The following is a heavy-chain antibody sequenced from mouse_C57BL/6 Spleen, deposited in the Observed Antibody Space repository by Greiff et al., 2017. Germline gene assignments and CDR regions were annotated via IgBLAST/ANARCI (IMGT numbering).Heavy chain of an antibody. CDR3: ARRGTTLVALDY. J-gene: IGHJ2*01. D-gene: IGHD1-1*01. Sequence: QVQLQQSGAELVMPGASVKLSCTASGYTFTSYWMHWVKQRPGQGLAWIGEIDPSDSYTNYNQKFKGKSTLTVDKSSTTAYMQLSSLTSEDSAVYYCARRGTTLVALDYWGQGTTLTVSS. CDR1: GYTFTSYW. CDR2: IDPSDSYT. V-gene: IGHV1-69*01.